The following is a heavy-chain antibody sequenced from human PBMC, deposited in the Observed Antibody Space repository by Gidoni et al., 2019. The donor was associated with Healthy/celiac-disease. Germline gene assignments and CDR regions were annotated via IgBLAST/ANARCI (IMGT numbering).Heavy chain of an antibody. Sequence: QVQLQESGPGLVKPSQTLSLTCTVSGGSISSGGYYWSWIRPHPGKGLEWIGYIYYSGSTYYNPSLKSRVTISVDTSKNQFSLKLSSVTAADTAVYYCARGAFYDFWSGYYGCGMDVWGQGTTVTVSS. CDR2: IYYSGST. J-gene: IGHJ6*02. CDR1: GGSISSGGYY. CDR3: ARGAFYDFWSGYYGCGMDV. D-gene: IGHD3-3*01. V-gene: IGHV4-31*03.